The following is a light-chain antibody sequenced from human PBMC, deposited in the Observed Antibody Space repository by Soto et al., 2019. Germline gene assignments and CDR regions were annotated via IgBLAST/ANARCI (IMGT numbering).Light chain of an antibody. Sequence: QSVLTQPTSVSGSPGQSITISCTGTSSDVGGYNYVSWYQQHPGKAPKLMIYEVSDRPPGVSNRFSGSKSGNTASLTISGRQAEDVAYFYGRYYTLSSTPYVFGTGPRSAS. CDR2: EVS. V-gene: IGLV2-14*01. J-gene: IGLJ1*01. CDR1: SSDVGGYNY. CDR3: RYYTLSSTPYV.